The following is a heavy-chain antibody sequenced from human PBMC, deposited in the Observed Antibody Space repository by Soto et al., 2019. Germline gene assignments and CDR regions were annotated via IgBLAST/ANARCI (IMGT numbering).Heavy chain of an antibody. D-gene: IGHD3-3*01. CDR1: GFTFSSYG. V-gene: IGHV3-30*18. CDR2: ISYDGSNK. J-gene: IGHJ6*03. CDR3: AKEGLYDFWSGDYKVNYYYYMDV. Sequence: QVQLVESGGGVVQPGRSLRLSCAASGFTFSSYGMHWVRQAPGKGLEWVAVISYDGSNKYYADSVKGRFTISRDNSKNTLYLQMNSLKAEDTAVYYCAKEGLYDFWSGDYKVNYYYYMDVWGKGTTVTVSS.